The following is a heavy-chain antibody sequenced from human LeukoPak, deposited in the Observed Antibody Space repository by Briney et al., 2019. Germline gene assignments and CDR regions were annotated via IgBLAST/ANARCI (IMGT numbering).Heavy chain of an antibody. CDR2: IYYSGST. J-gene: IGHJ4*02. Sequence: PAETLSLTCTVSGGSISSGGYYWSWIRQHPGTGLEWIGYIYYSGSTYYNPSLKSRVTISVDTSKNQFSLKLSSVTAADTAVYYCARAPSFYGDYGRRPFDYWGQGTLVTVSS. D-gene: IGHD4-17*01. V-gene: IGHV4-31*03. CDR1: GGSISSGGYY. CDR3: ARAPSFYGDYGRRPFDY.